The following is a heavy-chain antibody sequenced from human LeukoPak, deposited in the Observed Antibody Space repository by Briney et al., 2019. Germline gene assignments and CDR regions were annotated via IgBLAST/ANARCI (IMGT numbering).Heavy chain of an antibody. J-gene: IGHJ4*02. Sequence: SETLSLTCSVSGGSITGSSFYWGWIRQPPGKGLEWIGNIYYSGSTYYSASLKSRVTISLGTSKNHFSLKVTSVTAADTAVYYLSRGSYDVLTGYSTLGEYWGQGTLVTVSS. D-gene: IGHD3-9*01. CDR2: IYYSGST. CDR1: GGSITGSSFY. CDR3: SRGSYDVLTGYSTLGEY. V-gene: IGHV4-39*02.